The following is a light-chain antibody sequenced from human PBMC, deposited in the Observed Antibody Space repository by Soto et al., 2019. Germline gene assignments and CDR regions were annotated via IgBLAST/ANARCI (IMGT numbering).Light chain of an antibody. V-gene: IGLV2-14*01. CDR3: SSYTSSTTLV. CDR2: EVS. CDR1: SGDVGVYHY. J-gene: IGLJ3*02. Sequence: QSALTQPASVSGSPGQSITISGTGTSGDVGVYHYVSWYQQHPGKAPKLMIYEVSNRPSGVSNRFSGSKSGNTASLTISGLQAEDEADYYCSSYTSSTTLVFGGGTKLTVL.